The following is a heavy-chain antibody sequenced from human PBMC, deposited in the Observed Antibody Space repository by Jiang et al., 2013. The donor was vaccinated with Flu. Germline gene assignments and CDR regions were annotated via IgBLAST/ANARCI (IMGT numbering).Heavy chain of an antibody. D-gene: IGHD3-10*01. V-gene: IGHV4-61*02. CDR2: IYTSGST. J-gene: IGHJ4*02. CDR3: ARYGYEFGSGYFDY. Sequence: GSGLVKPSQTLSLTCTVSGGSISSGSYYWSWIRQPAGKGLEWIGRIYTSGSTNYNPSLKSRVTISVDTSKNQFSLKLSSVTAADTAVYYCARYGYEFGSGYFDYWGQGTLVTVSS. CDR1: GGSISSGSYY.